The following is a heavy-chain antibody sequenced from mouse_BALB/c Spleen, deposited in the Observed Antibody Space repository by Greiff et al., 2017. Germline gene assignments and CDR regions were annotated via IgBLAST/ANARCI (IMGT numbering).Heavy chain of an antibody. J-gene: IGHJ3*01. CDR1: GFTFSSYY. Sequence: EVQLVESGGGLVKLGGSLKLSCAASGFTFSSYYMSWVRQTPEKRLELVAAINSNGGSTYYPDTVKGRFTISRDNAKNTLYLQMSSLKSEDTALYYCARHGESAWFAYWGQGTLVTVSA. V-gene: IGHV5-6-2*01. CDR3: ARHGESAWFAY. CDR2: INSNGGST.